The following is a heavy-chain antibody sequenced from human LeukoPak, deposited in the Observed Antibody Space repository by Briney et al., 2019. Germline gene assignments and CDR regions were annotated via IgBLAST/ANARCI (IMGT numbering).Heavy chain of an antibody. CDR1: GFTFSTYR. D-gene: IGHD5-24*01. Sequence: PGGSLRLSCAASGFTFSTYRMNWVRQAPGRGLEWVSSISSSGTYIYYADSMRGRFTISRDNSKNSLYLQMNSLTAEDTAVYYCASSFPRRDDYISNYFDYWGQGTLVTVSS. CDR2: ISSSGTYI. V-gene: IGHV3-21*01. J-gene: IGHJ4*02. CDR3: ASSFPRRDDYISNYFDY.